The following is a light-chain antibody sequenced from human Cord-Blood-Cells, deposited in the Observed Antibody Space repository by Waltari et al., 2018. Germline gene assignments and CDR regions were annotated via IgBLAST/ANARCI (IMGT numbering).Light chain of an antibody. CDR2: EVS. CDR3: SSYTSSSTRV. Sequence: QSALTQPASVSGSPGQSITISCTRTSSDVGGYNYASWYQQHPGKAPTRMIYEVSNRPSGVSNRFSGSKSGNTASLTISGLEAEDEADYYCSSYTSSSTRVFGGGTKLTVL. CDR1: SSDVGGYNY. J-gene: IGLJ3*02. V-gene: IGLV2-14*01.